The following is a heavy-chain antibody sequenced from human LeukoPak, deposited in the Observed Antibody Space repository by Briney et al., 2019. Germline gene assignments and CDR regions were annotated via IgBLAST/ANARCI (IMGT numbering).Heavy chain of an antibody. Sequence: PGGSLRLSCAASGFTFSRYAMSWVRQAPGKGLDWVSAISGSGGSINYADSVKGRFTISRDNSKNTLNLQMNSLRAEDTAVYYCAKDYGFYGKTCPQAYWGQGTLVTVSS. V-gene: IGHV3-23*01. CDR2: ISGSGGSI. CDR3: AKDYGFYGKTCPQAY. J-gene: IGHJ4*02. D-gene: IGHD3/OR15-3a*01. CDR1: GFTFSRYA.